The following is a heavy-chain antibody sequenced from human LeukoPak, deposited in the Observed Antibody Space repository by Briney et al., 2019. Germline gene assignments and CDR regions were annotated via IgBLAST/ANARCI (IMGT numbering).Heavy chain of an antibody. D-gene: IGHD4-11*01. CDR1: GFTFSAYT. J-gene: IGHJ4*02. V-gene: IGHV3-48*01. Sequence: GGSLRLTCAASGFTFSAYTMNWVRQAPEKGLEWVSYIGSSSSPIYYADSVKGRFTISRDNAKNSLYLQMDSLRAEDTAVYYCARDQAYSFDYWGQGTLVTVSP. CDR2: IGSSSSPI. CDR3: ARDQAYSFDY.